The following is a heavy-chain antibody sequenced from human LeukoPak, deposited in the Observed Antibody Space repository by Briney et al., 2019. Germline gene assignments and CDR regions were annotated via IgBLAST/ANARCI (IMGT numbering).Heavy chain of an antibody. CDR3: ARWAYDSSGYYETYYFDY. CDR2: IYSGGST. V-gene: IGHV3-53*01. Sequence: GGSLRLSCAASGFTVSSNYMSWVRQAPGKGLEWVSVIYSGGSTYYADSVKGRFTISRDNSKNTLYLQMNSLRAEDTAVYYCARWAYDSSGYYETYYFDYWGQGTLVTVSS. J-gene: IGHJ4*02. CDR1: GFTVSSNY. D-gene: IGHD3-22*01.